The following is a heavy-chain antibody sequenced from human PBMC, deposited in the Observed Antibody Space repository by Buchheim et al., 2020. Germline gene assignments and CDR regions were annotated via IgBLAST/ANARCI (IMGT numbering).Heavy chain of an antibody. Sequence: QVQLVESGGGVVQPGRSLRLSCAASGFTFSSYGMHWVRQAPGKGLEWVAVIWYDGSNKYYADSVKGRFTISRDNSKNTLYLQMNSLRARETAGYYFARDLYRSGWYVGYWGQGTL. V-gene: IGHV3-33*01. CDR3: ARDLYRSGWYVGY. CDR1: GFTFSSYG. J-gene: IGHJ4*02. CDR2: IWYDGSNK. D-gene: IGHD6-19*01.